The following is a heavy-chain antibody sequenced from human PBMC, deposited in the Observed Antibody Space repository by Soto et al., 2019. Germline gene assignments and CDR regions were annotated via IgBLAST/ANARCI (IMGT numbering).Heavy chain of an antibody. J-gene: IGHJ5*02. Sequence: PSETLSLTCVVSGYSITTGYYWGWIRQPPGKGLEWIGSISHSGTTFYSSSLKSRVTISKDASKNQFSLKVNSVIAADTAVYYCERRGGSAGWFDTWGPGSLVTVSS. D-gene: IGHD2-15*01. CDR2: ISHSGTT. V-gene: IGHV4-38-2*01. CDR1: GYSITTGYY. CDR3: ERRGGSAGWFDT.